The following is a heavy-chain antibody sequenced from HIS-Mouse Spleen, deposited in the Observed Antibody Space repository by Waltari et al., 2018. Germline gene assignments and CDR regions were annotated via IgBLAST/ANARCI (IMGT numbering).Heavy chain of an antibody. CDR1: GGSISSSSYY. CDR2: IYYSGST. J-gene: IGHJ2*01. CDR3: AREIPYSSSWYDWYFDL. Sequence: QLQLQESGPGLVKPSETLSLTCTVSGGSISSSSYYWVWIRQPPGKGLAWIGSIYYSGSTYSNPSLKSRVTISVDTSKNQFSLKLSSVTAADTAVYYCAREIPYSSSWYDWYFDLWGRGTLVTVSS. V-gene: IGHV4-39*07. D-gene: IGHD6-13*01.